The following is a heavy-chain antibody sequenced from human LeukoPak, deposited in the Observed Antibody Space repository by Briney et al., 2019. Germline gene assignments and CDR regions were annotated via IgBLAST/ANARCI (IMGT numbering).Heavy chain of an antibody. J-gene: IGHJ4*02. CDR1: GGSISTYY. V-gene: IGHV4-4*07. D-gene: IGHD7-27*01. CDR2: FSTSGIA. CDR3: MRDGPSWGLL. Sequence: SETLSLTCTVSGGSISTYYWTWIRQPAGKGLEWIGRFSTSGIANYNPSLKSRVTMSGDTSKNQFFLKLNSVTAADTAVYYCMRDGPSWGLLWGQGALVTVSS.